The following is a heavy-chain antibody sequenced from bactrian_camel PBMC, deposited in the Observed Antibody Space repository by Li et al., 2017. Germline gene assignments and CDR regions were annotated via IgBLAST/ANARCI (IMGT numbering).Heavy chain of an antibody. D-gene: IGHD3*01. CDR1: QSTYSTYC. J-gene: IGHJ4*01. CDR3: AAGKGYSCYSGSLEADLHFNY. V-gene: IGHV3S6*01. CDR2: IASIDSDGTT. Sequence: HVQLVESGGGSVQSGGSLRLSCAVSQSTYSTYCMGWFRQAPGKEREEREGIASIDSDGTTSYTDSVKGRFTISQNNARNMVYLQMNDLKPEDSGMYYCAAGKGYSCYSGSLEADLHFNYYGQGTQVTVS.